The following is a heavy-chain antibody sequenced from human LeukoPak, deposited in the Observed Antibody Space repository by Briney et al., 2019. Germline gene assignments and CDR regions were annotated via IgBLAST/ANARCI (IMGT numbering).Heavy chain of an antibody. CDR2: ITPIFGTA. CDR3: AREGGITVFGVAQPGGAFDI. J-gene: IGHJ3*02. D-gene: IGHD3-3*01. Sequence: SVKVSCKASGGTFSSYAISWVRQAPGQGLEWMGGITPIFGTAKYAQKVQGRVTMSTDESTSTAYMELSSLRSEDTAVYYCAREGGITVFGVAQPGGAFDIWGQGTMVTVSS. V-gene: IGHV1-69*05. CDR1: GGTFSSYA.